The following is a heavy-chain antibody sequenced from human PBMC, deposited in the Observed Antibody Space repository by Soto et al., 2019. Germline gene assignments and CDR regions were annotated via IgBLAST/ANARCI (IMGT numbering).Heavy chain of an antibody. CDR1: GFTFRNYY. CDR3: VRDVPYDYVWGNENNGYYFEY. V-gene: IGHV3-11*01. J-gene: IGHJ4*02. CDR2: ISSSGSTI. D-gene: IGHD3-16*01. Sequence: PGGSLRLSCAASGFTFRNYYMSWIRQAPGKGLEWVSYISSSGSTIYYADSVKGRFTISRGNAENSLYLQMNSLRAQDTAVYYCVRDVPYDYVWGNENNGYYFEYWGQGTLVTVSS.